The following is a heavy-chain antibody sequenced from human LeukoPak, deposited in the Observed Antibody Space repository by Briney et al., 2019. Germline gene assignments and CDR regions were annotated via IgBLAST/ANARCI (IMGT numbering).Heavy chain of an antibody. J-gene: IGHJ4*02. Sequence: PSETLSLTCVVPGGSLTSTNWWTWARPPPGKGLEWIGEFHLDGRTNYNPSLKSRLIMSVDLPENHISLKLTSVTAADTAVYYCAREGGFYRPLDYSGQGTLVTVSS. CDR2: FHLDGRT. D-gene: IGHD3-3*01. V-gene: IGHV4-4*02. CDR1: GGSLTSTNW. CDR3: AREGGFYRPLDY.